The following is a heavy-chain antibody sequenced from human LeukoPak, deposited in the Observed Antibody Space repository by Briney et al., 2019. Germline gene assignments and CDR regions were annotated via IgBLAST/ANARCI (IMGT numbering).Heavy chain of an antibody. CDR2: IKTKADNYAT. J-gene: IGHJ6*04. CDR1: GFTFSVSA. V-gene: IGHV3-73*01. Sequence: GGSLRLSCAASGFTFSVSAIPWVRQASGKGLEWVGRIKTKADNYATAYDASVKGRFTISRDDSKNTAYLQMNILKIEDTAVYYCTHPAYYYGLDVWGKGTTVTVSS. D-gene: IGHD6-25*01. CDR3: THPAYYYGLDV.